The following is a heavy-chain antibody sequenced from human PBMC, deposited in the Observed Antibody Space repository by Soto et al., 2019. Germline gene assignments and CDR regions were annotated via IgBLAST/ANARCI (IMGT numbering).Heavy chain of an antibody. V-gene: IGHV3-23*01. CDR2: ISGSGGST. CDR1: AFTFSTYA. D-gene: IGHD1-1*01. CDR3: AKRATGTYFDY. Sequence: GGSLRLSCAASAFTFSTYAMTWVRQAPGKGLEWVSGISGSGGSTYYADSVKGRFTISRDNSKNTLYLQMNCLRAEDTAVYYCAKRATGTYFDYWGQGTLVTVSS. J-gene: IGHJ4*02.